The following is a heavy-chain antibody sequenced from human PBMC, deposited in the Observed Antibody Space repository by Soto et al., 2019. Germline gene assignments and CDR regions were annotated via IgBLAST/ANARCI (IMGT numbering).Heavy chain of an antibody. CDR1: GGSISSGGYY. J-gene: IGHJ5*02. V-gene: IGHV4-31*03. CDR3: ARDPAP. Sequence: QVQLQESGPGLVKPSQSLSRTCTVSGGSISSGGYYWSWIRQHPGKGLEWIGYLHNSGSTYYNPALQSRVTISADTAKNQFSLKLSSVTAADTAVYYCARDPAPWGQGTLVTVSS. CDR2: LHNSGST.